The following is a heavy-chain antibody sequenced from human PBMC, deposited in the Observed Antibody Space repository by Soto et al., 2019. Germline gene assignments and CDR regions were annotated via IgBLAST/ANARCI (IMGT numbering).Heavy chain of an antibody. V-gene: IGHV3-23*01. CDR3: AKEPVGPDWYFDL. CDR1: GFTFSSYA. Sequence: GGSLRLSCAASGFTFSSYAMSWVRQAPGKGLEWASVISGGGGYTYYADSVKGRFTISRDNSKNTLYLQMNSLRAEDTAVYYCAKEPVGPDWYFDLWGRGTLVTVSS. CDR2: ISGGGGYT. J-gene: IGHJ2*01.